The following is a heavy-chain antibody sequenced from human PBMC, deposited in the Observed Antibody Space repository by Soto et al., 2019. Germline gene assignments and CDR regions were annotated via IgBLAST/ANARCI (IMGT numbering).Heavy chain of an antibody. CDR3: AAGAHDYYDSSGYYSDFDY. J-gene: IGHJ4*02. Sequence: GASVKVSCKASGFTFTSSAVQWVRQARGQRLEWIGWIVVGSGNTNYAQKFQERVTITRDMSTSTAYMELSSLRSEDTAVYYCAAGAHDYYDSSGYYSDFDYWGQGTLVTVSS. CDR1: GFTFTSSA. V-gene: IGHV1-58*01. D-gene: IGHD3-22*01. CDR2: IVVGSGNT.